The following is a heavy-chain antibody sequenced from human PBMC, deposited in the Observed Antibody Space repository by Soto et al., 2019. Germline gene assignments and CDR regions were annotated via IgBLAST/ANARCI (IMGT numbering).Heavy chain of an antibody. Sequence: ASVKVSCKASGYTFFTYDISWVRQAPGQGLEWMGWVSTYSGDTKYAQKFQGRVTMTTDTSTTTAYLELRSLRSDDTAVYYCARHHGPTTSENWFDPWGQGTLVTVSS. CDR2: VSTYSGDT. V-gene: IGHV1-18*01. D-gene: IGHD5-12*01. CDR1: GYTFFTYD. CDR3: ARHHGPTTSENWFDP. J-gene: IGHJ5*02.